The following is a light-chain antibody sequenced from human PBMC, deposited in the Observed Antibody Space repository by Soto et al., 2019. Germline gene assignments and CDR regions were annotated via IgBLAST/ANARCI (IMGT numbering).Light chain of an antibody. CDR2: GAS. CDR1: QSVGSN. CDR3: QQRSAWPPLT. Sequence: EIGLSQSPATLSVSTGAGATLSCRASQSVGSNLAWYQQKPGQTPRVLIYGASTRAIGIPDRFSGSGSGTDFTLTISILEPEDSAVYYCQQRSAWPPLTFGGGTKVDIK. J-gene: IGKJ4*01. V-gene: IGKV3-11*01.